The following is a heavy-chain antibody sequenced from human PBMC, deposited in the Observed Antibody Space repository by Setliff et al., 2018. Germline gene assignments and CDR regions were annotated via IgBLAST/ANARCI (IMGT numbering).Heavy chain of an antibody. D-gene: IGHD3-3*01. J-gene: IGHJ4*02. CDR1: GFTFSSYS. CDR3: ARDLDGVTRLFDY. Sequence: GGSLRLSCAASGFTFSSYSMNWVRQAPGKGLEWVSSISSSSSYIYCADSMKGRFTISRDNTKNSLYLQMNSLRAEDTAVYYCARDLDGVTRLFDYWGQGTLVTVSS. V-gene: IGHV3-21*01. CDR2: ISSSSSYI.